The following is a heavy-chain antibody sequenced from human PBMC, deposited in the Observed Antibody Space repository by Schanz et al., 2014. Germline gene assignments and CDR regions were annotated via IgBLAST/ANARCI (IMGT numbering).Heavy chain of an antibody. CDR1: GFTFRSHA. CDR2: ISHDGSKK. D-gene: IGHD2-8*02. J-gene: IGHJ3*01. V-gene: IGHV3-30*07. Sequence: QVQLVESGGGVVQPGRSLRLSCAASGFTFRSHAMHWVRQAPGKGLEWGAVISHDGSKKYYADSVKGRFTISRDNGKNSLYLQMNSLRAEDTAMYYCATMWGYCTATACQILEVLDVWGQGTMVTVSS. CDR3: ATMWGYCTATACQILEVLDV.